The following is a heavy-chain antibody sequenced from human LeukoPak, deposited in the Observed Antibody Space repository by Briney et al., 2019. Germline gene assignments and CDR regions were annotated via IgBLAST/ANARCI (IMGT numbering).Heavy chain of an antibody. CDR2: INHSGST. D-gene: IGHD6-19*01. V-gene: IGHV4-34*01. CDR3: ASSAVAGDDY. CDR1: GGSFSGYY. Sequence: SETLSLTCAVYGGSFSGYYWSWIRQPPGKGLEWIGEINHSGSTNYNPSLKSRVTISVDTSKNQFSLKLSPVTAADTAVYYCASSAVAGDDYWGQGTLVTVSS. J-gene: IGHJ4*02.